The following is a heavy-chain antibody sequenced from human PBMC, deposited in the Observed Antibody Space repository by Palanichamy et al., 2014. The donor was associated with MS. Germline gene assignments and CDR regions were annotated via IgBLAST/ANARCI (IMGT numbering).Heavy chain of an antibody. V-gene: IGHV4-38-2*02. D-gene: IGHD3-3*01. CDR2: IYNSGST. Sequence: VQLQESGPGLVKPSETLSLTCTVSAYSISSGYYWGWIRQPPGKGLEWIGSIYNSGSTYYNPSLKSRVTISVDTSKNQFSLKVTSVTAADTAVYYCARIFTPDDFWSGSGYFKHWGQGSLVTVSS. CDR3: ARIFTPDDFWSGSGYFKH. J-gene: IGHJ1*01. CDR1: AYSISSGYY.